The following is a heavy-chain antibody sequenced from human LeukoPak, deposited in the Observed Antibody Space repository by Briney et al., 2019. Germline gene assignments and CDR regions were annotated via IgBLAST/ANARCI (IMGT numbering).Heavy chain of an antibody. CDR2: ISASGGNT. CDR3: AKERASRLPFDY. CDR1: GFTFKNYG. D-gene: IGHD6-25*01. V-gene: IGHV3-23*01. Sequence: GGSLRLSCAASGFTFKNYGMNWVRQAPGKGREWVTAISASGGNTYYADSVKGRLTISRDNAKDTLYLQMNSLRAEDTALYYCAKERASRLPFDYWGQGTLVTVSS. J-gene: IGHJ4*02.